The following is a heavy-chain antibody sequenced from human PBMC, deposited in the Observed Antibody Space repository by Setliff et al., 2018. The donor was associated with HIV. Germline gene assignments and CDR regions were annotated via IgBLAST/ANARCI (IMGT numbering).Heavy chain of an antibody. CDR2: IKQDGSEK. V-gene: IGHV3-7*01. CDR1: GFSFSTYW. D-gene: IGHD4-17*01. J-gene: IGHJ4*02. Sequence: GGSLRLSCAASGFSFSTYWMSWVRQAPGKGLEWVANIKQDGSEKYYVDSVKGRFTISRDNAKNSLYLQMNSLRDEDTAVYYCARGGTTSWNYWGQGTLVTVSS. CDR3: ARGGTTSWNY.